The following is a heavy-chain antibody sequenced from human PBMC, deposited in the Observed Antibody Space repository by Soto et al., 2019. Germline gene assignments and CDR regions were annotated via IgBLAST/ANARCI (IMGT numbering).Heavy chain of an antibody. CDR2: IYYSGST. CDR1: GGSVSSGSYY. D-gene: IGHD1-26*01. J-gene: IGHJ4*02. CDR3: ARDRGSSQYFDY. V-gene: IGHV4-61*01. Sequence: QVQLQESGPGLVKPSETLSLTCTVSGGSVSSGSYYWSWIRQSPGKGLEWIGYIYYSGSTDYNHSLKSRVTISVDTSKNQFSLKLSSVTAADTAVYDCARDRGSSQYFDYWGQGTLVTVSS.